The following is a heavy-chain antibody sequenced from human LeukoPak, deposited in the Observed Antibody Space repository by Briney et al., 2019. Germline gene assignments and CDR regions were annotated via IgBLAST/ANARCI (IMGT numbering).Heavy chain of an antibody. D-gene: IGHD2-2*02. CDR2: ISGSGGST. Sequence: GFLRLSCAASGFTFSSYAMSWVRQAPGKGLEWVSAISGSGGSTYYADSVKGRFTISRDNSKNTLYLQMNSLRAEDTAVYYCATETRGYCSSTSCYTGYWGQGTLVTVSS. V-gene: IGHV3-23*01. J-gene: IGHJ4*02. CDR3: ATETRGYCSSTSCYTGY. CDR1: GFTFSSYA.